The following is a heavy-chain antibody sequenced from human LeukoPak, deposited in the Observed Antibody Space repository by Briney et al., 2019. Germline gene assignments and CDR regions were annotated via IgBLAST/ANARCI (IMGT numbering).Heavy chain of an antibody. CDR3: ARRFITMVRGVIGYFDY. CDR2: INHSGST. Sequence: SETLSLTCTVSGGSISSYYWSWIRQPPGKGLEWIGEINHSGSTNYNPSLKSRVTISVDTSKNQFSLKLSSVTAADTAVYYCARRFITMVRGVIGYFDYWGQGTLVTVSS. V-gene: IGHV4-34*01. CDR1: GGSISSYY. D-gene: IGHD3-10*01. J-gene: IGHJ4*02.